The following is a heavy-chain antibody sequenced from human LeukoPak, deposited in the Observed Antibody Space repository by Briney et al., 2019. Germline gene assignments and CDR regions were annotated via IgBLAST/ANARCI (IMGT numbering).Heavy chain of an antibody. CDR3: ATKWGAAFDY. CDR2: FDPEDGET. Sequence: ASVKVSCKASGYTFTGYYMHWVRQAPGKGLEWMGGFDPEDGETIYAQKFQGRVTMTEDTSTDTAYMELSSLRSEDTAVYYCATKWGAAFDYWGQGTLVTVSS. J-gene: IGHJ4*02. V-gene: IGHV1-24*01. D-gene: IGHD1-26*01. CDR1: GYTFTGYY.